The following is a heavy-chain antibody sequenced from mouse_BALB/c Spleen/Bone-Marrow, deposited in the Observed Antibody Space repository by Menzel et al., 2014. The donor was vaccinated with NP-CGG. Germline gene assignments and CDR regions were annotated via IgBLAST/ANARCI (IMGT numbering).Heavy chain of an antibody. CDR3: VRSYGNLDY. D-gene: IGHD2-1*01. V-gene: IGHV10-1*02. Sequence: EVHLVESGGGLVQPKGSLKLSCAASGFTFKTYAMNWVRQAPGKGLEWVAHTRSKSNNYATYYADSVKDRFTISRDDSQSMLYLQMNNLKTGDTAIYSCVRSYGNLDYWGQGTTLTVSS. CDR1: GFTFKTYA. J-gene: IGHJ2*01. CDR2: TRSKSNNYAT.